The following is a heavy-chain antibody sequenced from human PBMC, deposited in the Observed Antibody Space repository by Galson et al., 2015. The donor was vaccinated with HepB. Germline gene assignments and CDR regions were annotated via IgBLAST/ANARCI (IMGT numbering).Heavy chain of an antibody. J-gene: IGHJ4*02. CDR3: ARGAAASNYIYFFDY. Sequence: SVKVSCKASGGIFNTYSYNWVRQAPGQGLEWMGGIIPFYDTPNYAQKFQGRVTITADESTSTAYMELRSLRSEDTAVYYCARGAAASNYIYFFDYWGQGTLVTVSS. CDR1: GGIFNTYS. V-gene: IGHV1-69*13. CDR2: IIPFYDTP. D-gene: IGHD6-13*01.